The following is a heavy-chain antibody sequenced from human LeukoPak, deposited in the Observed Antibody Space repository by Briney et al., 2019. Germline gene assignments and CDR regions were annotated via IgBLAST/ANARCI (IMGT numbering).Heavy chain of an antibody. CDR1: GGSISSGSYY. Sequence: SETLSLTCTVSGGSISSGSYYWRWIRQPAGKGLEWIGRIYTSGSTNYNPSLKSRVTISVDTSRNQFSLKLSSVTAADTAVYYWARDTPSGYYYYYMDVWGKGTTVTVSS. V-gene: IGHV4-61*02. J-gene: IGHJ6*03. D-gene: IGHD6-25*01. CDR2: IYTSGST. CDR3: ARDTPSGYYYYYMDV.